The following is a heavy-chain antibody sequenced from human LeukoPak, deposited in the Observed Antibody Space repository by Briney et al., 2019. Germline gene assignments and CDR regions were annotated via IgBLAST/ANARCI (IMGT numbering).Heavy chain of an antibody. J-gene: IGHJ4*02. V-gene: IGHV4-39*01. CDR2: IYYSGST. CDR3: ARHASVDGNWPRPLDY. CDR1: GGSISSSPYY. Sequence: SETPSLTCTVSGGSISSSPYYWGWLRQPQGKGLVGIGNIYYSGSTYYYPSLKNRVTISVDTSKNQFSLKLTSVTAADTAVYYCARHASVDGNWPRPLDYWGQGSLVTVSS. D-gene: IGHD6-19*01.